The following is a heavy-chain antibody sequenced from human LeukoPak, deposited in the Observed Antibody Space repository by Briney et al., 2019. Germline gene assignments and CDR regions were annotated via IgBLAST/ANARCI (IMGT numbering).Heavy chain of an antibody. J-gene: IGHJ5*02. CDR2: IYTSGST. CDR1: GGSISSGSYY. CDR3: ARGRYYYGYPGWFDP. V-gene: IGHV4-61*02. Sequence: SQTLSLTCTVSGGSISSGSYYWSWIRQPAGKGLEWIGRIYTSGSTNYNPSLKSRVTISVGTSKNQFSLKLSSVTAADTAVYYCARGRYYYGYPGWFDPWGQGTLVTVSS. D-gene: IGHD3-10*01.